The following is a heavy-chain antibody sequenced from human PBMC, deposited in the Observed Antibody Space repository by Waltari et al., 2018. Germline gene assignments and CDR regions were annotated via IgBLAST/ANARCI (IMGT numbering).Heavy chain of an antibody. CDR2: ITHSGST. D-gene: IGHD2-21*01. V-gene: IGHV4-34*01. CDR1: GGSFNFYY. J-gene: IGHJ4*02. Sequence: QVLLQQWGAGLLKPSETLSLTCAVYGGSFNFYYWSWIRQPPGEVLEWIGEITHSGSTNYNPSLKRRVSISVDTPNNQFSLKLTSVTAADTAAYYCARRGYCGIDCYSNYFDFWGQGTLVTVSS. CDR3: ARRGYCGIDCYSNYFDF.